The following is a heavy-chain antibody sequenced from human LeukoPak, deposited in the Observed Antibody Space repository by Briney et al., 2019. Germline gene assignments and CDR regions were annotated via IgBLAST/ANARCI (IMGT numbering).Heavy chain of an antibody. D-gene: IGHD6-19*01. J-gene: IGHJ4*02. CDR1: GGSFSGYY. Sequence: PSETLSLTCAVYGGSFSGYYWSWIRQPPGKGLEWIGEINHSGSTNYNPSLKSRVTISVDTSKNQFSLKLSSVTAADAALYYCARAPGSVWYVVDYWGQGTLVTVSS. CDR3: ARAPGSVWYVVDY. CDR2: INHSGST. V-gene: IGHV4-34*01.